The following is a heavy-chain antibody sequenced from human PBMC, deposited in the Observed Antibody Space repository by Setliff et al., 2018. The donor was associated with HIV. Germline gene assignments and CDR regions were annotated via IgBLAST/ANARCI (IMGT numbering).Heavy chain of an antibody. CDR1: GYIFTNYG. CDR2: ITGYNGNT. J-gene: IGHJ6*03. D-gene: IGHD2-15*01. Sequence: ASVKVSCKASGYIFTNYGISWVRQAPGQGLEWMGWITGYNGNTHYAEKFQGRVTMTIDTSTRTAYLELRSLRSDDTAVYYCARDLAYCSGGSCYRPFIYYLYYMDVWGKGATVTVSS. CDR3: ARDLAYCSGGSCYRPFIYYLYYMDV. V-gene: IGHV1-18*01.